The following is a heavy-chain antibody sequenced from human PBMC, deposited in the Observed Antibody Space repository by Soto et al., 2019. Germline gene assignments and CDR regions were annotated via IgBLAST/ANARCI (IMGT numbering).Heavy chain of an antibody. J-gene: IGHJ4*02. CDR2: IIVDSGNT. D-gene: IGHD1-26*01. Sequence: SVKVSCKASGYTFTSYGISWVRQARGQGLEWIGWIIVDSGNTNYAQKFQERVTITRDMSTSTAYMELSSLRSEDTAVYYCAADPAHGSFDYWGQGTLVTVSS. V-gene: IGHV1-58*02. CDR3: AADPAHGSFDY. CDR1: GYTFTSYG.